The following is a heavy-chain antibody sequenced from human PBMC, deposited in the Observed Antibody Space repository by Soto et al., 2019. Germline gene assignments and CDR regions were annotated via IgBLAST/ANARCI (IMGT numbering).Heavy chain of an antibody. V-gene: IGHV4-39*01. CDR3: ARHFSVDYFDY. CDR2: IYYSGTT. J-gene: IGHJ4*02. Sequence: QLQLQESGPGLVKPSETLSLTCTVSGDSITSNSYFWAWIRQPPGKGLEWIGSIYYSGTTYYNPSPKSRVPISVERSKNQFPLKLSSVTAAETAVYYWARHFSVDYFDYWGQGALVTVSS. CDR1: GDSITSNSYF.